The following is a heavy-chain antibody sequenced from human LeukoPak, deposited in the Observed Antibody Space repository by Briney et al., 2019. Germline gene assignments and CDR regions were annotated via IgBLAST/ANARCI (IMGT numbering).Heavy chain of an antibody. J-gene: IGHJ4*02. D-gene: IGHD3/OR15-3a*01. Sequence: GGSLRLSCSASGFTFNRYAMTWVRQAPVKRLQWVSTISNGGDNRENTYYADSLKGRFTVSREYSKKIVHLQINSLRAEYTAVYYCPSHGLPRPPTFCYCGMGALVTVSS. CDR1: GFTFNRYA. CDR3: PSHGLPRPPTFCY. V-gene: IGHV3-23*01. CDR2: ISNGGDNRENT.